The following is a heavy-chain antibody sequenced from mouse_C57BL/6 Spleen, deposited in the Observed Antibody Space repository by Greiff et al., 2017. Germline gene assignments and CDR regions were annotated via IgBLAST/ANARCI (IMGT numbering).Heavy chain of an antibody. J-gene: IGHJ2*01. CDR3: TRDHDHDN. Sequence: VQLQQSGAELVRPGASVTLSCKASGYTFTDYEMHWVKQTPVHGLEWIGAIDPETGGTAYNQKFKGKAILTADKSSSTPYMELRSLTSEDSAVYYCTRDHDHDNWGQGTTLSVSS. CDR2: IDPETGGT. D-gene: IGHD2-4*01. CDR1: GYTFTDYE. V-gene: IGHV1-15*01.